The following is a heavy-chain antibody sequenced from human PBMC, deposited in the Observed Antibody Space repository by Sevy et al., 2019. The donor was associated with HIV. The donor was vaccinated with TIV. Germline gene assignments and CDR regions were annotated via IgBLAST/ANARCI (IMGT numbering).Heavy chain of an antibody. D-gene: IGHD3-16*02. Sequence: SETLSLTCTVSGGSISSSSYYWGWIRQPPGKGLEWIGSIYYSGSTYYNPSLKSRVTISVDTSKNQFSLKLSSVTAADTAVYYCARLLYDYVWGSYRPGGAFDIWAKGQWSPSPQ. V-gene: IGHV4-39*01. CDR1: GGSISSSSYY. CDR3: ARLLYDYVWGSYRPGGAFDI. J-gene: IGHJ3*02. CDR2: IYYSGST.